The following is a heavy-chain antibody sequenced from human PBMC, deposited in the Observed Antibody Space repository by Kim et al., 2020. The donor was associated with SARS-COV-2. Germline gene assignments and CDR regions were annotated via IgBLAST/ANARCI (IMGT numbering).Heavy chain of an antibody. Sequence: TNSSPSLHSRVNISVNTAKNQFSLKLSSVTAADTAVYYCARYTGSGIFDPWGQGTLVTVSS. V-gene: IGHV4-59*01. CDR2: T. D-gene: IGHD3-10*01. CDR3: ARYTGSGIFDP. J-gene: IGHJ5*02.